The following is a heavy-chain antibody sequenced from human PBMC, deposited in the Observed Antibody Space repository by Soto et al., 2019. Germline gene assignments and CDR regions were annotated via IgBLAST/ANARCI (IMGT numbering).Heavy chain of an antibody. Sequence: ASVKVSCKASGYTFTSYYMHWVRQAPGQGLEWMGIINPSGGSTSYAQKFQGRVTMTRDTSTSTVYMELSSLRSEDTAVYYCARGPRGYSYGYVGPHYYYGMDVWGQGTTVTVSS. V-gene: IGHV1-46*01. D-gene: IGHD5-18*01. CDR3: ARGPRGYSYGYVGPHYYYGMDV. CDR1: GYTFTSYY. CDR2: INPSGGST. J-gene: IGHJ6*02.